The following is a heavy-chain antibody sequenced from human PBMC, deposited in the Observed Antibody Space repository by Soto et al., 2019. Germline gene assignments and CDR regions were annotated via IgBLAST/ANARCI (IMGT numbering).Heavy chain of an antibody. V-gene: IGHV1-69*01. CDR3: ARGLDYCSGGSCYTYYYYYYGMDV. CDR2: IIPICGTA. D-gene: IGHD2-15*01. J-gene: IGHJ6*02. Sequence: QVQLVQSGAEVKKPGSSVKVSCKASGGTFSSYAISWVRQAPGQGLEWLGGIIPICGTANYAQKFQGRVTITADEATSTAYMELSSLRSEETAVYYCARGLDYCSGGSCYTYYYYYYGMDVWGQGTTVTVSS. CDR1: GGTFSSYA.